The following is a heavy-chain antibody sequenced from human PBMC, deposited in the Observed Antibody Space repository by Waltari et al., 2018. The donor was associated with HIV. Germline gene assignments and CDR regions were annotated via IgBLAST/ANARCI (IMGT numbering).Heavy chain of an antibody. CDR2: IKREIDGATT. V-gene: IGHV3-15*01. CDR1: GLTFKNAW. J-gene: IGHJ6*02. CDR3: ATGAVASAIRGAADMDSYYFGMDV. Sequence: EIQLVESGGGSIKPGGSLRLSCAASGLTFKNAWMSWFRQAPGKGMEWVGRIKREIDGATTDYAAFVKGRFTISRDDSKDTLYLQMHSLKTEDTAVYYCATGAVASAIRGAADMDSYYFGMDVWGQGTPVTVSS. D-gene: IGHD2-2*02.